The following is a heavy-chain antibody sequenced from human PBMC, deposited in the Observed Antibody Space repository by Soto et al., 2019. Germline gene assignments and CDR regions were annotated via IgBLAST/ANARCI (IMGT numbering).Heavy chain of an antibody. D-gene: IGHD6-25*01. CDR1: GYTFTEYY. Sequence: QEQLVQSGAEVKKPGASVKVSCKGSGYTFTEYYIHWVRQAPGRGLEWMGWISPNSGRTKSAQKFQGWVTMTEDTSIATVYMELNGLKSDDTAIYFCARRLGAAGDYFYGLDVWGQWTAVIVSS. CDR2: ISPNSGRT. CDR3: ARRLGAAGDYFYGLDV. V-gene: IGHV1-2*04. J-gene: IGHJ6*02.